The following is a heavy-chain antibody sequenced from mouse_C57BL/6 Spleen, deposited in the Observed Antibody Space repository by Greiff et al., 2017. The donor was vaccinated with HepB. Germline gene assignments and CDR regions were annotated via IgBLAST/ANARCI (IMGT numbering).Heavy chain of an antibody. V-gene: IGHV5-4*03. CDR1: GFTFSSYA. CDR3: ARGGYDYDFPWFAY. CDR2: ISDGGSYT. D-gene: IGHD2-4*01. Sequence: EVKLVESGGGLVKPGGSLKLSCAASGFTFSSYAMSWVRQTPEKRLEWVATISDGGSYTYYPDNVKGRFTISRDNAKNNLYLQMSHLKSEDTAMYYCARGGYDYDFPWFAYWGQGTLVTVSA. J-gene: IGHJ3*01.